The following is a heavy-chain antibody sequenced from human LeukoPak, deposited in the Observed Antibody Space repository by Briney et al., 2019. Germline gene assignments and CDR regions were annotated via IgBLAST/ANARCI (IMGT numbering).Heavy chain of an antibody. CDR3: AKDGAKQLWSPLDY. CDR2: ISYDGSNK. D-gene: IGHD6-6*01. J-gene: IGHJ4*02. CDR1: GFTFSSYG. V-gene: IGHV3-30*18. Sequence: PGGSLRLSCAASGFTFSSYGMHWVRQAPGRGLEWVAVISYDGSNKYYADSVKGRFTNSRDNSKNTLYLQMNSLRAEDTAVYYCAKDGAKQLWSPLDYWAQGTLVTVSS.